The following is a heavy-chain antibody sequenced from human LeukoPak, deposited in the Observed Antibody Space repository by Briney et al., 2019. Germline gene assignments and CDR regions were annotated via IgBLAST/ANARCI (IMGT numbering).Heavy chain of an antibody. CDR2: IYYSGST. V-gene: IGHV4-59*01. CDR3: ARDCNVNWFDP. Sequence: SETLSLTCTVSGGSISSYYWSWIRQPPGKGLEWIGYIYYSGSTNYNPSLKSRVTISVDTSKNQFSLKLSSVTAADTAVYYCARDCNVNWFDPWGQGTLVTVSS. CDR1: GGSISSYY. J-gene: IGHJ5*02.